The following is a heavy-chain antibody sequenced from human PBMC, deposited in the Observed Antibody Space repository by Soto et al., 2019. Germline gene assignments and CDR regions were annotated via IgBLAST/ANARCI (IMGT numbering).Heavy chain of an antibody. V-gene: IGHV3-23*04. CDR1: GCMFSDYA. CDR2: IGKSGSDR. J-gene: IGHJ4*02. Sequence: EVKLVESGGGLVQPGGSLRISCTVSGCMFSDYAMTWVRQAPGKGLEWVSSIGKSGSDRDYGDSVMRRFTISRDNSENTVYLQMDRLNVEDTALYFCMKVRDYWGQGTQVTVS. CDR3: MKVRDY.